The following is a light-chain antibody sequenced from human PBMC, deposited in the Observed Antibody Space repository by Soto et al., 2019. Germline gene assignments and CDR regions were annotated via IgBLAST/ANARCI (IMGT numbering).Light chain of an antibody. CDR3: SSYTSSTSFY. Sequence: QSALTQPASVSGSPGQSIAISCTGVRTDVDGYDYVSWYQQHPGKAPKLMIYDVTNRPSGVSNRFSGSKSGNTASLTISGLQAEDEADYYCSSYTSSTSFYFGTGTKVTVL. V-gene: IGLV2-14*01. CDR2: DVT. J-gene: IGLJ1*01. CDR1: RTDVDGYDY.